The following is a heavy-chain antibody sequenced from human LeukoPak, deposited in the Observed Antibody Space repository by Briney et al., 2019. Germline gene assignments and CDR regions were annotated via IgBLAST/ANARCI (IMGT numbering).Heavy chain of an antibody. CDR2: IYHSGST. Sequence: PSETRSLTCAVSGGSISSSNWWSWVRQPPGKGLEWVGEIYHSGSTNYNPSLKSRVTISVDKSKNQFSLKLSSVTAADTAVYYCASIICSSTSCYFDYWGQGTLVTVSS. J-gene: IGHJ4*02. D-gene: IGHD2-2*01. CDR1: GGSISSSNW. V-gene: IGHV4-4*02. CDR3: ASIICSSTSCYFDY.